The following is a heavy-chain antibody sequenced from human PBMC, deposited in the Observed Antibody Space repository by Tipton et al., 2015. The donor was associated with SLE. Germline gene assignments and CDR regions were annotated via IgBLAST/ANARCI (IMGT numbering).Heavy chain of an antibody. CDR1: GFTFSSYW. D-gene: IGHD4-17*01. Sequence: SLRLSCAASGFTFSSYWMHWVRQGPGKGLVWVSRINRDGTNTTYAESVKGRFTISRDNAKNTLYLQMNNLRAEDTAVYYCTRDRGRDYGDEGDYWGQGTLVTVSS. J-gene: IGHJ4*02. V-gene: IGHV3-74*03. CDR2: INRDGTNT. CDR3: TRDRGRDYGDEGDY.